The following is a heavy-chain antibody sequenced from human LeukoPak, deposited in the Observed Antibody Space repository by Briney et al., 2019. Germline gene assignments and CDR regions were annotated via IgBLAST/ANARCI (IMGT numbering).Heavy chain of an antibody. CDR3: ASGYYDSRGDWFDP. CDR1: GGSFSGYY. CDR2: INHSGST. V-gene: IGHV4-34*01. Sequence: SETLSLTCAVYGGSFSGYYWSWIRQPPGKGLEWIGEINHSGSTNYNPSLKSRVTISVDTSKNQFSLKLSSVTAADTAVYYCASGYYDSRGDWFDPWGQGTLVTVSS. J-gene: IGHJ5*02. D-gene: IGHD3-22*01.